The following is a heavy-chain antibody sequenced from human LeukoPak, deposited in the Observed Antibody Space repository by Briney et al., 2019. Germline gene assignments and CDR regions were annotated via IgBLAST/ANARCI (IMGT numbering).Heavy chain of an antibody. CDR2: ISGSGGST. D-gene: IGHD2-15*01. Sequence: GGSLRLSCAASGFTFSSYGMSWVRQAPGKGLEWVSAISGSGGSTYYADSVKGRFTISRDNSKNTLYLQMNSLRAEDTAVYYCAKEGCSGGSCYLMVGYFDYWGQGTLVTVSS. V-gene: IGHV3-23*01. CDR1: GFTFSSYG. CDR3: AKEGCSGGSCYLMVGYFDY. J-gene: IGHJ4*02.